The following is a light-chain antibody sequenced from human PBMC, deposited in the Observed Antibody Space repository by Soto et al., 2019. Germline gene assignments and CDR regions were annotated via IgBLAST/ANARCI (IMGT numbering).Light chain of an antibody. Sequence: QSALTQPPSASGSPGQSVTISCTGTSSDVGGYNYVSWYQQHPGKAPKLMIYEVSKRPSGVPDRFSGSKSGNTASLTVYGLQADDEADYYCSSKGTTTVMFGGGTKLTVL. CDR1: SSDVGGYNY. V-gene: IGLV2-8*01. J-gene: IGLJ3*02. CDR2: EVS. CDR3: SSKGTTTVM.